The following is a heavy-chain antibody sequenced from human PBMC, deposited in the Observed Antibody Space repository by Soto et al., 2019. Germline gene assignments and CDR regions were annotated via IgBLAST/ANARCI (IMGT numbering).Heavy chain of an antibody. CDR1: GFTFSSYA. V-gene: IGHV3-23*01. D-gene: IGHD2-2*01. Sequence: EVQLLESGGGLVQPGGSLRLSCAASGFTFSSYAMSWVRQAPGKGLEWVSAISGSGGSTYYADSVKGRFSIPRDNSNHPPYLPSNRLSAEYTAVYYCAKEWCSSPSCYATDSFDFWGQGTVVTLSS. J-gene: IGHJ3*01. CDR2: ISGSGGST. CDR3: AKEWCSSPSCYATDSFDF.